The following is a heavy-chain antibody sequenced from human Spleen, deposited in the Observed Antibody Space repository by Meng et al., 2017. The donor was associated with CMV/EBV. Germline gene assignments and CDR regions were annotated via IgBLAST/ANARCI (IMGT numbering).Heavy chain of an antibody. Sequence: ASVKVSCKASGYSFTSYDINWVRQATGQGLEWMGWMNPNSGNTGYAQKFQGRVTITRNTSISTAYMELSSLRSEDKAVYYCARGEHEGDSGSHYRRYYYGMDVWGQGTTVTVSS. CDR3: ARGEHEGDSGSHYRRYYYGMDV. J-gene: IGHJ6*02. CDR1: GYSFTSYD. CDR2: MNPNSGNT. V-gene: IGHV1-8*03. D-gene: IGHD1-26*01.